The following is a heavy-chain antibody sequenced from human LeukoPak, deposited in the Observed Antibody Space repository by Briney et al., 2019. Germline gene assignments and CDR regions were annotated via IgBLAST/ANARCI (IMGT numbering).Heavy chain of an antibody. V-gene: IGHV4-59*08. CDR3: ARRDVGYSYGSVWFDP. J-gene: IGHJ5*02. CDR1: GGSISSYY. Sequence: SETLSLTCTVSGGSISSYYWSWIRQPPGKGLEWIGYIYYSGSTNYNPSLKSRVTISVDTSKNQFSLKLSSVTAADTAVYYCARRDVGYSYGSVWFDPWGQGTLVTVSS. D-gene: IGHD5-18*01. CDR2: IYYSGST.